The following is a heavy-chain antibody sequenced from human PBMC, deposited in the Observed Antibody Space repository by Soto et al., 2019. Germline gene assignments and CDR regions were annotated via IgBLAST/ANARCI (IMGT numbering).Heavy chain of an antibody. CDR2: IYPGDSDT. J-gene: IGHJ6*02. CDR1: GYSFTSYW. V-gene: IGHV5-51*01. Sequence: GESLQISCKGSGYSFTSYWIGWVRQMPGKGLEWMGIIYPGDSDTRYSPSFQGQVTISADKSISTAYLQWSSLKASDTAMYYCARKGGSYPYSGNYYYGMDVWGQGTTVTVSS. CDR3: ARKGGSYPYSGNYYYGMDV. D-gene: IGHD1-26*01.